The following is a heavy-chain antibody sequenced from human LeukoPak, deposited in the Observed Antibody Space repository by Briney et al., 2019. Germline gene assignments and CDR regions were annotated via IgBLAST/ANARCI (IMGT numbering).Heavy chain of an antibody. V-gene: IGHV4-59*01. CDR3: ARGGSGWYLDWFDP. Sequence: KPSETLSLTCTVSGGSISSYYWSWIRQPPGKGLEWIGYIYYSGSTNYTPSLKSRVTISVDTSKNQFSLKLSSVTAADTAVYYCARGGSGWYLDWFDPWGQGTLVTVSS. J-gene: IGHJ5*02. CDR2: IYYSGST. D-gene: IGHD6-19*01. CDR1: GGSISSYY.